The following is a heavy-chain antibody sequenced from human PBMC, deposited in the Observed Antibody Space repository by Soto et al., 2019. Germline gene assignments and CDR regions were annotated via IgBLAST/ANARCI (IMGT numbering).Heavy chain of an antibody. CDR2: IYSGGST. J-gene: IGHJ6*04. Sequence: GGSLRLSCAASGFTVSSNYMSWVRQAPGKGLEWVSVIYSGGSTYYADSVKGRFTISRHNSKNTLYLQMNSLRAEDTAVYYCARGILSTYYDFWSGPMDVWGKGTTVTVSS. V-gene: IGHV3-53*04. CDR1: GFTVSSNY. D-gene: IGHD3-3*01. CDR3: ARGILSTYYDFWSGPMDV.